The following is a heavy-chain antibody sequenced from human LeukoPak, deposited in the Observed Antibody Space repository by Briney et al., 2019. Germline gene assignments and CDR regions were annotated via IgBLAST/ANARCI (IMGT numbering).Heavy chain of an antibody. D-gene: IGHD6-19*01. Sequence: PSETLSLTCTVSGGSISSSSYYWGWIRQPPGKGLEWVGSVSYTGSTYYNPSLKSRVTLSVDTSKKQFSLKLSSVAAADTAVYYCATQPSSGWFLSDSWGQGTLVTVSS. CDR2: VSYTGST. V-gene: IGHV4-39*01. CDR1: GGSISSSSYY. J-gene: IGHJ4*02. CDR3: ATQPSSGWFLSDS.